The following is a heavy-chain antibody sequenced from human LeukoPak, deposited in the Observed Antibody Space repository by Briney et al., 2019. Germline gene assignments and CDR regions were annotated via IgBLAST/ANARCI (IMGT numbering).Heavy chain of an antibody. CDR1: GGSFSGYY. J-gene: IGHJ4*02. CDR3: ARGRYSYGPDY. V-gene: IGHV4-34*01. D-gene: IGHD5-18*01. CDR2: INHSGST. Sequence: SETLSLTCAVYGGSFSGYYWSWIRQPPGKGLEWIGEINHSGSTNYNPSLKSRVTISVDTSKNQFSLTLSSVTAADTAVYYCARGRYSYGPDYWGQGTLVTVSS.